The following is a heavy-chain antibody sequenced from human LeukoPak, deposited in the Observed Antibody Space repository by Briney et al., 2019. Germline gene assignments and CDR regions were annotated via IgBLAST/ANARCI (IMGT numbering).Heavy chain of an antibody. CDR2: IYYSGST. V-gene: IGHV4-31*03. J-gene: IGHJ4*02. Sequence: PSETLSLTCTVSGGSISSGGYYWSWIRQHPEKGLEWIGYIYYSGSTYYNPSLKSRVTISVDTSKNQFSLKLSSVTAADTAVYYCARAVTMIVVGNFGGQPTHNYFDYWGQGTLVTVSS. CDR3: ARAVTMIVVGNFGGQPTHNYFDY. CDR1: GGSISSGGYY. D-gene: IGHD3-22*01.